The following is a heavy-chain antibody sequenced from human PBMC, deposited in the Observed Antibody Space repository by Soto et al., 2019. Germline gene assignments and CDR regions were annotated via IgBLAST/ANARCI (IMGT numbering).Heavy chain of an antibody. Sequence: EVQLVESGGGLVQPGGSLRLSCAASGFTFSSYWMHWVRQAPGKGLVWVSRINSDGSSTSYADSVKGRFTISRDNXXNTLYLQMNSLRAEDTAVYYCARGTAYGGNSPFDYWGQGTLVTVSS. CDR1: GFTFSSYW. CDR3: ARGTAYGGNSPFDY. D-gene: IGHD4-17*01. J-gene: IGHJ4*02. CDR2: INSDGSST. V-gene: IGHV3-74*01.